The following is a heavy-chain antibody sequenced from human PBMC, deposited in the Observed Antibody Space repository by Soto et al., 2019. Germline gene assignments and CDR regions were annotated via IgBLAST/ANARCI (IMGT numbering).Heavy chain of an antibody. J-gene: IGHJ3*02. Sequence: QVQLVQSGAEVKKPGASVKVSCKASGYTFTNFYIHWVRQAPGQRLEWMGIINPSGGSASYAQNFQGRVTMTSDTATSTVYMELTRLRSEDTAVFYCATELSRPGDFGSGTYYTRWGGGNAFDIWGQGTMVTVSS. CDR1: GYTFTNFY. CDR3: ATELSRPGDFGSGTYYTRWGGGNAFDI. D-gene: IGHD3-10*01. V-gene: IGHV1-46*01. CDR2: INPSGGSA.